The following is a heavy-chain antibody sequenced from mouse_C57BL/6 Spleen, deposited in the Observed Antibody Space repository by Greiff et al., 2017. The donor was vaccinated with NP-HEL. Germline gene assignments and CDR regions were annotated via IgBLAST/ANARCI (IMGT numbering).Heavy chain of an antibody. J-gene: IGHJ2*01. Sequence: QVQLQQSGPELVKPGASVKISCKASGYAFSSSWMNWVKQRPGKGLEWIGRIYPGDGDTNYNGKFKGKATLTADKTSSTAYMQLSSLTSEDSAVYFCARTGLYSIDYWGQGTTLTVSS. CDR2: IYPGDGDT. CDR3: ARTGLYSIDY. CDR1: GYAFSSSW. D-gene: IGHD2-5*01. V-gene: IGHV1-82*01.